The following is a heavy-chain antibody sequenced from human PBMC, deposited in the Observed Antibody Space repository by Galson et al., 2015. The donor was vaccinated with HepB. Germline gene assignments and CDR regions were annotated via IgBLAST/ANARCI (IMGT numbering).Heavy chain of an antibody. CDR2: IGWNSERK. CDR3: IKGPKPSLVGSFYYFDL. Sequence: SCAASGFSFNDFAMHWVRQVPGKGLEWVSGIGWNSERKGYADSVRGRFTISRDNAQNSLYLQMSSLRIEDTAFYYCIKGPKPSLVGSFYYFDLWGQGTLVTVSS. V-gene: IGHV3-9*01. J-gene: IGHJ4*02. D-gene: IGHD1-26*01. CDR1: GFSFNDFA.